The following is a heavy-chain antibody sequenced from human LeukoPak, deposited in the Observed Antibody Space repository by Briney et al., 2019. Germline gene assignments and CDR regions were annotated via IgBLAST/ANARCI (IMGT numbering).Heavy chain of an antibody. CDR2: ISYDGSNK. V-gene: IGHV3-30*04. D-gene: IGHD4-17*01. J-gene: IGHJ3*02. Sequence: GGSLRLSCAASGFTFSSYAMHWVRQAPGKGLEWVAVISYDGSNKYYADSVKGRFTISRDNSKNTLYLQMNSLRAEDTAVYYCAFDLRGPGGNAFDIWGQGTMVTVSS. CDR3: AFDLRGPGGNAFDI. CDR1: GFTFSSYA.